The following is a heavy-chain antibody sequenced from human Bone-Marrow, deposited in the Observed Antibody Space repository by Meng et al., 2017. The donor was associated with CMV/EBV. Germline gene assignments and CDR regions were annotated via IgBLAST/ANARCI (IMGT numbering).Heavy chain of an antibody. J-gene: IGHJ4*02. D-gene: IGHD3-22*01. V-gene: IGHV4-38-2*02. Sequence: SETLSLTCTVSGYSISSGYYWGWIRQPPGKGLEWIGSIYHSGSTYYNPSLKSRVTISVDTSKNQFSLKLSSVTAADTAVYYCARVADDYYDSSGYYNLRRVYYFDYWGQGTLVTVSS. CDR1: GYSISSGYY. CDR3: ARVADDYYDSSGYYNLRRVYYFDY. CDR2: IYHSGST.